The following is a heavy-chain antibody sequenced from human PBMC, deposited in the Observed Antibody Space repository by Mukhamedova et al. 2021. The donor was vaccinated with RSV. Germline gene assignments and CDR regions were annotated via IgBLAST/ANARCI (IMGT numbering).Heavy chain of an antibody. J-gene: IGHJ5*02. V-gene: IGHV1-2*02. Sequence: EYMGWINPNSGGTKYAQKFQGRVTMTRDTSISTAYMELSRLRSDDTAVYYCAGSGITGTSGIDPWGQGTLVTVSP. CDR3: AGSGITGTSGIDP. D-gene: IGHD1-7*01. CDR2: INPNSGGT.